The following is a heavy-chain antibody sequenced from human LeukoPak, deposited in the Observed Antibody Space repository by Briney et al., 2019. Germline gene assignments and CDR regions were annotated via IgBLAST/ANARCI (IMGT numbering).Heavy chain of an antibody. CDR1: GFTLSSYA. D-gene: IGHD6-13*01. Sequence: GGSLRLSCAASGFTLSSYAMSWVRQAPGKGLEWVSGISGSGGSTYYADSVKGRFTISRDNSKNTLYLQMNSLRAEDTAVYYCAKGSTSWYAGPSDYWGQGTLVTVLS. V-gene: IGHV3-23*01. J-gene: IGHJ4*02. CDR2: ISGSGGST. CDR3: AKGSTSWYAGPSDY.